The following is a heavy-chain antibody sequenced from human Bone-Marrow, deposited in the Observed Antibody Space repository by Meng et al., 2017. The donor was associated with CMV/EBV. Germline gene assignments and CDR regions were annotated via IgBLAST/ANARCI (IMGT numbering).Heavy chain of an antibody. CDR1: GFTFSRYW. CDR2: INQDGSEK. CDR3: ASKGDYLGN. V-gene: IGHV3-7*01. D-gene: IGHD4-17*01. J-gene: IGHJ4*02. Sequence: GESLKISCAASGFTFSRYWMNWVCQAPGKGLEWVANINQDGSEKYHVDSVKGRFTISRDNAKNSLYLQMNSLRAEDTAVYYCASKGDYLGNWGQGTLVTVSS.